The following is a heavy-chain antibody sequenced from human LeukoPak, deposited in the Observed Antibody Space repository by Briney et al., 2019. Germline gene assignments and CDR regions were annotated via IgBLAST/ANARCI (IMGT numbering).Heavy chain of an antibody. V-gene: IGHV3-53*01. CDR3: ARSDGIAAAGPFDY. D-gene: IGHD6-13*01. J-gene: IGHJ4*02. CDR2: IYGGVST. Sequence: PGGSLRLSCAVSGFTVSSNYMSWVRQAPGKGLEWASVIYGGVSTSYADSVKGRFTISRDNSKNTLYLKMNSLRAEDTAVYFCARSDGIAAAGPFDYWGQGTLVTVSS. CDR1: GFTVSSNY.